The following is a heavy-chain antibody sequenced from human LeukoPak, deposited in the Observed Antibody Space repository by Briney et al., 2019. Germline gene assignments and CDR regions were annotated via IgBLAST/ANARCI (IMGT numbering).Heavy chain of an antibody. Sequence: GGSLRLSCAASGFTFSSYAMSWVRQAPGKGLEWVSAITGSGGSTYYADSVKGRFTISGDNSKNTLYVQMNSLRAKDTAVYYCATERNWVFDYWGQGTLVTVSS. CDR2: ITGSGGST. D-gene: IGHD7-27*01. V-gene: IGHV3-23*01. CDR3: ATERNWVFDY. J-gene: IGHJ4*02. CDR1: GFTFSSYA.